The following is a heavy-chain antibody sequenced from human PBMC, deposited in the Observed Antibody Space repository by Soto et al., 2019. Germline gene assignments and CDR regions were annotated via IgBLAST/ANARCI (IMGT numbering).Heavy chain of an antibody. CDR3: VKDEGIEAMDV. D-gene: IGHD3-3*02. CDR2: ITSSGSYV. V-gene: IGHV3-21*01. Sequence: GGSLKLSCVTSGFTFSRNTMNWVRQAPGKGLEWVASITSSGSYVYYADSVKGRFSASRDNAKNSLSLQMDSLRPDDTAIYFCVKDEGIEAMDVWGQGTTVTVSS. CDR1: GFTFSRNT. J-gene: IGHJ6*02.